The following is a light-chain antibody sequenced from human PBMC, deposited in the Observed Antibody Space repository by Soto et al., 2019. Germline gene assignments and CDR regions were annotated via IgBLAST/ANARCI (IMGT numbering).Light chain of an antibody. CDR1: QSIKTW. CDR2: DAS. V-gene: IGKV1-5*01. Sequence: DIQRTQSPSALSASVGDSVTITCRASQSIKTWLAWYQRKPGRAPNLLIYDASSLQSVVPSRFSGCGSGTEFTLTISSLQPDDSATYYCQQSYSTPITVGLGTRLEIK. CDR3: QQSYSTPIT. J-gene: IGKJ5*01.